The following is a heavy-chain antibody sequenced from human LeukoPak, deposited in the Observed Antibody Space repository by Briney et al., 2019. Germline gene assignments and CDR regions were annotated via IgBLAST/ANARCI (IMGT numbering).Heavy chain of an antibody. J-gene: IGHJ4*02. D-gene: IGHD5-24*01. CDR3: ARGGDGYNYYYFDY. CDR1: GITFSSYA. CDR2: IIPIFGTA. Sequence: GASVKVSCKASGITFSSYAISWVRQAPGQGLEWMGGIIPIFGTANYAQKLQGRVTITADESTSTGYMELSSLTSDDTAVYYCARGGDGYNYYYFDYWGQGTLVTVSS. V-gene: IGHV1-69*13.